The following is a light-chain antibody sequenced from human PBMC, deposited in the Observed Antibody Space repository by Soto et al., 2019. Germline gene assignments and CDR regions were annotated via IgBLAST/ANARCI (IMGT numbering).Light chain of an antibody. CDR2: DAS. CDR1: QSVSGW. V-gene: IGKV1-5*01. Sequence: IQMTQSPSTRSSSFGDTVTVTCRASQSVSGWLAWYQQKPGEAPKLLIYDASSLESGVPSRVSGSGSGTLFTLTISSMNPDYFATYYCQHYNSYGTFGQGTKVDIK. CDR3: QHYNSYGT. J-gene: IGKJ1*01.